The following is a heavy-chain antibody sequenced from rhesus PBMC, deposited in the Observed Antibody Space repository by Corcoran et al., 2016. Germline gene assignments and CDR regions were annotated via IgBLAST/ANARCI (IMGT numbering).Heavy chain of an antibody. CDR3: ARGGSTWFY. Sequence: QVQLQESGPGVVKPSETLSLTCAVSGGSISDSYRWSWIRQPPGKGLEWIGYIYGSSTSTNYNPSLKRRVTISKDTSKNQFSLKLSSVTAADTAVYYCARGGSTWFYWGQGVLVTVSS. D-gene: IGHD2-2*01. J-gene: IGHJ4*01. CDR2: IYGSSTST. CDR1: GGSISDSYR. V-gene: IGHV4S10*01.